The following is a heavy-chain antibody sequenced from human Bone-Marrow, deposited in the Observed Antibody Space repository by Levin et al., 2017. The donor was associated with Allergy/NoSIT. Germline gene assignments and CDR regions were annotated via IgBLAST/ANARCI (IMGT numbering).Heavy chain of an antibody. CDR3: ARVHSSGWDA. Sequence: HGESLKISCKASGYTFTNFAVSWVRQAPGQGLEWMGWISASIGTTNYAQNLQGRVTMTTDTSTSTAYMDLTRLRSDDTAIYYCARVHSSGWDAWGQETLVTVSS. J-gene: IGHJ4*02. CDR2: ISASIGTT. V-gene: IGHV1-18*01. D-gene: IGHD6-19*01. CDR1: GYTFTNFA.